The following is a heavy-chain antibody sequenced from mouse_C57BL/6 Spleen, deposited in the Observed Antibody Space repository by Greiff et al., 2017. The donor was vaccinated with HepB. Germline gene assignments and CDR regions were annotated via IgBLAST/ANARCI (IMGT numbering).Heavy chain of an antibody. J-gene: IGHJ2*01. V-gene: IGHV1-15*01. CDR2: IDPETGGT. CDR3: TRLRRDH. Sequence: VQLKESGAELVRPGASVTLSCKASGYTFTDYEMHWVKQTPVHGLEWIGAIDPETGGTAYNQKFKGKAILTADKSSSTAYMELRSLTSEDSAVYYCTRLRRDHWGQGTTLTVSS. D-gene: IGHD2-12*01. CDR1: GYTFTDYE.